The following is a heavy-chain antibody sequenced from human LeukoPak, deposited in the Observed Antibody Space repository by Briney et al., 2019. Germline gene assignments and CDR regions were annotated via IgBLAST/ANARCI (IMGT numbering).Heavy chain of an antibody. CDR2: ISAYNGNA. V-gene: IGHV1-18*01. Sequence: ASVKVSCKASGYTFTSYGISWVRQAPGQGLEWMGWISAYNGNANYAQKLQGRVTMTTDTSTSTAYMELRSLRSDDTAVYYCARISSGWYYYYYYMDVWGKGTTVTVSS. J-gene: IGHJ6*03. CDR1: GYTFTSYG. D-gene: IGHD6-19*01. CDR3: ARISSGWYYYYYYMDV.